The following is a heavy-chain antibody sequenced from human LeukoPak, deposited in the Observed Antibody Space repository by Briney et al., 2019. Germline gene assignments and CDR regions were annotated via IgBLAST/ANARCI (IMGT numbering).Heavy chain of an antibody. V-gene: IGHV4-39*01. CDR1: GGSISTTTYN. CDR2: IYYSGST. CDR3: ASPLGYCYTTTCDEDH. D-gene: IGHD2-2*01. J-gene: IGHJ4*02. Sequence: PSETLSLTCTVSGGSISTTTYNWGRIRQPPGKGLEWIGSIYYSGSTYYNPSLQSRVTISVDTSKNQFSLKVTSVTAADTAIYYCASPLGYCYTTTCDEDHWGQGTLVTVSS.